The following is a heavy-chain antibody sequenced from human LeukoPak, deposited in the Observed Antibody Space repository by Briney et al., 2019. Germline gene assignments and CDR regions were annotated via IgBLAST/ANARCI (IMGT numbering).Heavy chain of an antibody. V-gene: IGHV4-39*07. D-gene: IGHD3-3*01. CDR3: ARNYYDFWSGYLIDY. CDR2: IYYSGST. Sequence: SETLSLTCTVSGGSISSSSYYWGWIRQPPGKGLEWIGSIYYSGSTYYNPSLKSRVTISVDTSKNQFSLNLSSVTAADTAIYYCARNYYDFWSGYLIDYWGQGTLVTVSS. J-gene: IGHJ4*02. CDR1: GGSISSSSYY.